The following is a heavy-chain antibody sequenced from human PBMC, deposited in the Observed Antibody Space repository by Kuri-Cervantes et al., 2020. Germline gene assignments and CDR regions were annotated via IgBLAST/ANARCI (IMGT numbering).Heavy chain of an antibody. CDR2: IKQDGSEK. V-gene: IGHV3-7*01. D-gene: IGHD6-13*01. J-gene: IGHJ4*02. Sequence: GGSLRLSCAASGFTISDFWMTWVRRAPGKGLEWVANIKQDGSEKYYVDSVKGRFTISRDNAKNSLYLQMNSLRAEDTAVYYCARVDSSSWYGSLNYFDYWGQGTLVTVSS. CDR1: GFTISDFW. CDR3: ARVDSSSWYGSLNYFDY.